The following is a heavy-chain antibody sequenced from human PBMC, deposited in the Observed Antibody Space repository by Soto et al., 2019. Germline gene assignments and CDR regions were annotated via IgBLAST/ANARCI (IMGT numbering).Heavy chain of an antibody. V-gene: IGHV4-59*01. J-gene: IGHJ4*02. CDR3: ARDNRFGELFY. Sequence: SETLSLTCTVSGGSISSYYWSWIRQPPGKGLEWIGYIYYSGSANYNPSLKSRVTISVDTSKNQFSLKLSSVTAADTAVYYCARDNRFGELFYWGQGTLVTVSS. CDR2: IYYSGSA. D-gene: IGHD3-10*01. CDR1: GGSISSYY.